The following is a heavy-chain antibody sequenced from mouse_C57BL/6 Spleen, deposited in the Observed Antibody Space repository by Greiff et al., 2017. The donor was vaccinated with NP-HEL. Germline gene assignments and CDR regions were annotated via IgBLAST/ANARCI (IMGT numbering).Heavy chain of an antibody. V-gene: IGHV2-2*01. J-gene: IGHJ2*01. CDR1: GFSLTSYG. CDR2: VWSGGST. CDR3: ARNAHYYGSSYDYFDY. Sequence: VQLQESGPGLVQPSQSLSITCTVSGFSLTSYGVHWVRQSPGKGLEWLGVVWSGGSTDYNAAFISRLSISKDNSKSQVFFKMNSLQADDTAIYYCARNAHYYGSSYDYFDYWGQGTTLTVSS. D-gene: IGHD1-1*01.